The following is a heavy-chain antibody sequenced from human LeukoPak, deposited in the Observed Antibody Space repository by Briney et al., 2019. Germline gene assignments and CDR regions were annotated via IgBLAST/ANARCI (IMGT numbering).Heavy chain of an antibody. D-gene: IGHD3-22*01. J-gene: IGHJ4*02. V-gene: IGHV4-59*01. CDR2: ISDTRTT. CDR1: GGSISSYY. CDR3: ATGYYEPFEK. Sequence: PSETLSLTCTVSGGSISSYYWNWIRQPPGKGPEWIGCISDTRTTKYNPAFKSRVTISVDTSKNQFSLKLTSVTAADTAVYFCATGYYEPFEKWGQGTLVSVSS.